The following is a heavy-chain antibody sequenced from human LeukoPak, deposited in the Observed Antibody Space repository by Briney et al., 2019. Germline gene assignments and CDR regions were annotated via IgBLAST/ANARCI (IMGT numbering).Heavy chain of an antibody. Sequence: GGSLRLSCAASGFTFSSYAMSWVRQAPGKGLEWVSAISGSGGSTYYADSVKGRFTISRDNSKNTLYLQMSSLRAEDTAVYYCAKLVSGWYGYYFDYWGQGTLVTVSS. CDR3: AKLVSGWYGYYFDY. D-gene: IGHD6-19*01. V-gene: IGHV3-23*01. J-gene: IGHJ4*02. CDR2: ISGSGGST. CDR1: GFTFSSYA.